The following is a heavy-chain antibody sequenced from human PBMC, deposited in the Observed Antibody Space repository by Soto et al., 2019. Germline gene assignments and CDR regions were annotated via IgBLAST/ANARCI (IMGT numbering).Heavy chain of an antibody. V-gene: IGHV2-5*02. J-gene: IGHJ4*02. D-gene: IGHD2-21*01. CDR3: SRLVAAGITYYFVS. Sequence: QITLKESGPTLVKPTQTLTLTCTFSAFSLSTSGVGVGWIRQPPGTALEWLTFIYWDDDKRYSPSLKSRLTITKDTSKNQVVLTLTNMDPVDTSTYYCSRLVAAGITYYFVSWGQGTLVTVSS. CDR1: AFSLSTSGVG. CDR2: IYWDDDK.